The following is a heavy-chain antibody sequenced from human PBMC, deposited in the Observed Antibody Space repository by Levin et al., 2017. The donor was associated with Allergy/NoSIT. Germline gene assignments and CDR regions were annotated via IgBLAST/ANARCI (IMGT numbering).Heavy chain of an antibody. CDR2: IYQSGST. V-gene: IGHV4-4*02. D-gene: IGHD6-13*01. CDR1: GASISSRSW. CDR3: AGERQLDNQSSSWYPG. J-gene: IGHJ4*02. Sequence: SETLSLTCAVSGASISSRSWWSWVRQPPGKGLEWIGEIYQSGSTNYNPSLKSRVTISVDKSKNQFSLKLSSLTAADTAVYFCAGERQLDNQSSSWYPGWGQGTLVTVSS.